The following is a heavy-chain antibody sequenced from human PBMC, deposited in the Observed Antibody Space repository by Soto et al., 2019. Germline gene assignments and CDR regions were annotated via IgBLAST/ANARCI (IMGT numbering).Heavy chain of an antibody. V-gene: IGHV4-30-2*01. CDR2: IYHSGST. J-gene: IGHJ4*02. D-gene: IGHD6-6*01. CDR3: AGGIAARPLGY. Sequence: PSETLSLTCTVSGGSISSGGYSWSWIRQPPGKGLEWIRYIYHSGSTYYNPSLKSRVTISVDRSKNQFSLKLSSVTAADTAVYYCAGGIAARPLGYWGQGTLVTVSS. CDR1: GGSISSGGYS.